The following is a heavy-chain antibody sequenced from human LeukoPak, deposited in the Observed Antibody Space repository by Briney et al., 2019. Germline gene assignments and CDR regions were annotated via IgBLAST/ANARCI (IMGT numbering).Heavy chain of an antibody. Sequence: SQTLCLTCAVSGGSISSGGYSWGWIRHPPGKGREWSGYIYHSGHTYYNPSVKRRLPISVDRSKNHFSLKLRSVTAADTAVYYCARVAVYDSSGHSFDYWGQGTLVTVSS. CDR3: ARVAVYDSSGHSFDY. CDR1: GGSISSGGYS. J-gene: IGHJ4*02. D-gene: IGHD3-22*01. CDR2: IYHSGHT. V-gene: IGHV4-30-2*01.